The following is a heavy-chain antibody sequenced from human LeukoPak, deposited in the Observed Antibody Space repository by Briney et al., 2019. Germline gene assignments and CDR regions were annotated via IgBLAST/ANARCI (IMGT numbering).Heavy chain of an antibody. J-gene: IGHJ4*02. Sequence: SETLSLTCTVSGGSISSYYWSWIRQPPGKGLEWIGYIYYSGSTNYNPSLKSRVTISVDTSKNQFSLKLNSVTAADTAVYYCARLGSNYYDSSGYYPNYFDYWGQGTLVTVSS. D-gene: IGHD3-22*01. CDR3: ARLGSNYYDSSGYYPNYFDY. CDR2: IYYSGST. CDR1: GGSISSYY. V-gene: IGHV4-59*01.